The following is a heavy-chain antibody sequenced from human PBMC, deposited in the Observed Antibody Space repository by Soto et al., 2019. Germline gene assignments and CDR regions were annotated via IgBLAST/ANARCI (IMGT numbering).Heavy chain of an antibody. CDR3: TTARGDYRPVDP. J-gene: IGHJ5*02. V-gene: IGHV3-15*05. Sequence: EVQLVKSGGGLVKPGGSLRLSCAASGFTSGFSFTKTWMNWVRQAPGEGLEWVGHIKSKDDGGTTEYAAPVKGRFTISRDDSKSTLYLEMNSLKAEDTAVYYCTTARGDYRPVDPWGQGTLVTVSS. CDR2: IKSKDDGGTT. D-gene: IGHD4-17*01. CDR1: GFSFTKTW.